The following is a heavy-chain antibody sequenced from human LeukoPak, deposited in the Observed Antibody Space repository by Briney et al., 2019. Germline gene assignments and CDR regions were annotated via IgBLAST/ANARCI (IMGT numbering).Heavy chain of an antibody. D-gene: IGHD6-13*01. V-gene: IGHV4-59*08. CDR2: IYYSGST. CDR3: ASDSSSWYSFGY. CDR1: GGSISSYY. J-gene: IGHJ4*02. Sequence: NASETLSLTCTVSGGSISSYYWSWIRQPPGKGLEWIGYIYYSGSTNYNPSLKSRVTISVDTSKNQFSLKLGSVTAADTAVYYCASDSSSWYSFGYWGQGTLVTVSS.